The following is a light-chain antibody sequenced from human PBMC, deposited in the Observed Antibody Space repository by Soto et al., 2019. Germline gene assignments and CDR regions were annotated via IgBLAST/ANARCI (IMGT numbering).Light chain of an antibody. V-gene: IGLV2-14*01. CDR1: SSDVGGYNY. J-gene: IGLJ1*01. Sequence: QSALTQPASVSGSPGQSITISCTGTSSDVGGYNYVSWYQQHPGKAPKLMIYDVSNRPSGVSNRFSGSKSGITASLTISGLQAEDEADYYCSSYTSSRGVFGTGTKVTVL. CDR2: DVS. CDR3: SSYTSSRGV.